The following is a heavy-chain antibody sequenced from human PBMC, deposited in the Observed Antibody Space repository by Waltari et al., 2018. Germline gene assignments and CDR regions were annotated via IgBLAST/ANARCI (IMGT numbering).Heavy chain of an antibody. CDR2: IYYSGST. J-gene: IGHJ4*02. CDR1: GGSISSSSYY. V-gene: IGHV4-39*07. Sequence: QLQLQESGPGLVKPSETLSLTCTVSGGSISSSSYYWGWIRQPPGKGLEWIGSIYYSGSTYYNPSLKSRVTISIDTSKNQFSLKLSSVTAADTAVYYCARSTGHHIVGDDYWGQGTLVTVSS. D-gene: IGHD2-21*01. CDR3: ARSTGHHIVGDDY.